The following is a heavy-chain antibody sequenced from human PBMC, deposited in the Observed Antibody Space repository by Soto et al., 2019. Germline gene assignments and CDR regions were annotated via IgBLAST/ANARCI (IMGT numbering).Heavy chain of an antibody. CDR3: ATGRWGAYGSPAGWFAP. Sequence: QVRLQESGPGLVKPSKTLSLTCSVSGGSISSPGYYWTWIRQQPGKSLEWIGHIFHSGTTSYNPSLQSRVTISSETSENPFSLNLTSVTAADTAVYFCATGRWGAYGSPAGWFAPWGRGTLVSVSS. J-gene: IGHJ5*02. D-gene: IGHD3-16*01. CDR1: GGSISSPGYY. V-gene: IGHV4-31*03. CDR2: IFHSGTT.